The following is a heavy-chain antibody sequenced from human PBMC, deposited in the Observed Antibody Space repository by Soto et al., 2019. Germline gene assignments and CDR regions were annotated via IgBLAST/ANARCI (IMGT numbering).Heavy chain of an antibody. Sequence: ASVKFSCTSSGCTFTSYAMHWVRQAPGQRLEWMGWINAGNGNTKYSQKFQGRVTITRDTSASTAYMELSSLRSEDTAVYYCARGLSSRGGGRGAENYAFDSWGQGPMVT. J-gene: IGHJ3*02. CDR2: INAGNGNT. CDR1: GCTFTSYA. D-gene: IGHD6-19*01. V-gene: IGHV1-3*01. CDR3: ARGLSSRGGGRGAENYAFDS.